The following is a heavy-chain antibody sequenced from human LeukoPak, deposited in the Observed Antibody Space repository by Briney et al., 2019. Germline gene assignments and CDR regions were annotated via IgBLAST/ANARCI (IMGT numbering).Heavy chain of an antibody. V-gene: IGHV3-53*01. CDR1: GFTVSSNY. Sequence: GGSLRLSCAASGFTVSSNYMSWVRQAPGKGLEWVSVIYSGGSTYYADSVKGRFTISRDNSKNTLHLQMNSLRAEDTAVYYCARDPVVDGFDYWGQGTLVTVSS. J-gene: IGHJ4*02. D-gene: IGHD5-24*01. CDR2: IYSGGST. CDR3: ARDPVVDGFDY.